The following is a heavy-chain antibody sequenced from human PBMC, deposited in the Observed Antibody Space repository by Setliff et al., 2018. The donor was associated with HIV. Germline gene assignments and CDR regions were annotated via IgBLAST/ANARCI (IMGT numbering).Heavy chain of an antibody. CDR1: GVSINRTDHY. V-gene: IGHV4-39*07. CDR2: VSQSGST. Sequence: SETLSLTCSVSGVSINRTDHYWGWIRQSPGKRLEWIGSVSQSGSTYYNPSLKSRVTISVDTSKNQFSLKLSSVTAADTAVYYCARGKWLVGIDYWGQGTLVTSPQ. CDR3: ARGKWLVGIDY. D-gene: IGHD6-19*01. J-gene: IGHJ4*02.